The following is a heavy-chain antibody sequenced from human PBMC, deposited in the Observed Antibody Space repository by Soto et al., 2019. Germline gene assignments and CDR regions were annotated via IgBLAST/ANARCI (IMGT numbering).Heavy chain of an antibody. CDR1: GFTFDDYA. D-gene: IGHD6-13*01. J-gene: IGHJ6*02. Sequence: EVQLVESGGGLVQPGRSLRLSCAASGFTFDDYAMHWVRQAPGKGLEWVSGISWNSGSIGYADSVKGRFTISRDNAXXSLYLQMNSLRAEDTALYYCAKDTVAAADSYGMDVWGQGTTVTVSS. V-gene: IGHV3-9*01. CDR3: AKDTVAAADSYGMDV. CDR2: ISWNSGSI.